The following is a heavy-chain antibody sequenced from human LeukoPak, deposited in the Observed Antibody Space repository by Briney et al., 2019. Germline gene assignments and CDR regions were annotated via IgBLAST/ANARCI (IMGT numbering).Heavy chain of an antibody. J-gene: IGHJ4*02. D-gene: IGHD3-3*01. CDR1: GFTFSSYA. Sequence: PGGSLRLSCAASGFTFSSYAMSWVRQAPGKGLEWVSAISGSGGSTYYADSVKGRFTISRDNSKNTLYLQMNSLRAEDTAVYYCAKDDPIYDFWSGYYFGYWGQGTLVTVSS. CDR2: ISGSGGST. V-gene: IGHV3-23*01. CDR3: AKDDPIYDFWSGYYFGY.